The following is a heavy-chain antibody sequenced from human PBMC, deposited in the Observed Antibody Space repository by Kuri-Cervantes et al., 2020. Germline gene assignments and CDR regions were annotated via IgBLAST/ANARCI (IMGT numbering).Heavy chain of an antibody. CDR1: GYTFTYRY. CDR3: ARVQVLLWFGADP. Sequence: SVKVSCKASGYTFTYRYLHWVRQAPGQALEWMGWITPFNGNTNYAQKFQGRVTMTRDTSTSTVYMELSSLRSEDTAVYYCARVQVLLWFGADPWGQGTLVTVSS. D-gene: IGHD3-10*01. V-gene: IGHV1-45*02. J-gene: IGHJ5*02. CDR2: ITPFNGNT.